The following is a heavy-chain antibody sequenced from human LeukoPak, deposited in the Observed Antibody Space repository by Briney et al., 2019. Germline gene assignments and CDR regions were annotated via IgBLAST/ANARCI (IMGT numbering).Heavy chain of an antibody. Sequence: ASETLSLTCTVSGGSINGYSWSWIRQSPGGGMEWIGYIYYSGDTAYNPSLRSRVTMSVDTSKNQLSLQLSSMTTADTAVYYCARDRNEWELHYYYYYMDVWGKGTTVTVSS. CDR2: IYYSGDT. CDR1: GGSINGYS. V-gene: IGHV4-59*01. CDR3: ARDRNEWELHYYYYYMDV. D-gene: IGHD1-26*01. J-gene: IGHJ6*03.